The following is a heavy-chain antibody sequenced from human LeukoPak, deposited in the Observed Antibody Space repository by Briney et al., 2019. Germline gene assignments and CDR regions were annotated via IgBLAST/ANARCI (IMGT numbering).Heavy chain of an antibody. J-gene: IGHJ4*01. CDR2: LSGSGITT. CDR1: GFIFSDYY. CDR3: AKGIYSSGWSYFDY. V-gene: IGHV3-23*01. Sequence: GGSLRLSCAASGFIFSDYYMSWVRQAPGKGLEWVSTLSGSGITTYYADSVKGRFTISRDNSKNTLYLQMNSLRAEDTAVYYCAKGIYSSGWSYFDYWGHGTLSPSPQ. D-gene: IGHD6-19*01.